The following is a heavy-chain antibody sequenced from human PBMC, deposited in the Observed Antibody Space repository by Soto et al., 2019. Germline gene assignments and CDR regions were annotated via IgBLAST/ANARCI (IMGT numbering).Heavy chain of an antibody. CDR1: GYSFTSYW. CDR2: TDPSDSYT. V-gene: IGHV5-10-1*01. Sequence: GESLKISCKGSGYSFTSYWISWVRQMPGKGLEWMGRTDPSDSYTNYSPSFQGHVTISADKSISTAYLQWSSLKASDTAMYYCARHGIVVVPAAQYYGMDVWGQGTTVTVSS. CDR3: ARHGIVVVPAAQYYGMDV. D-gene: IGHD2-2*01. J-gene: IGHJ6*02.